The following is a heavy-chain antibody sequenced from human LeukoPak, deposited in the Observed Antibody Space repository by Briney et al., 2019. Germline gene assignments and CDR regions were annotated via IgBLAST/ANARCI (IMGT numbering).Heavy chain of an antibody. V-gene: IGHV4-59*01. D-gene: IGHD3-10*01. Sequence: SATLSLTCTVSGGSISSYYWSWIRQPPGKGLEWIGYIYYSGSTNYNPSLKSRVTISVDTSKNQFSLKLSSVTAADTAVYYCARGRGSGSYYYGMDVWGQGTTVTVSS. CDR3: ARGRGSGSYYYGMDV. CDR2: IYYSGST. J-gene: IGHJ6*02. CDR1: GGSISSYY.